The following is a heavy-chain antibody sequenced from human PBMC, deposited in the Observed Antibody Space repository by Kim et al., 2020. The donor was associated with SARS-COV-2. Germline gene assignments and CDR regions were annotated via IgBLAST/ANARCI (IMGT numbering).Heavy chain of an antibody. CDR3: ARDLRGMGNWLDP. CDR1: GGSVNSGSYY. D-gene: IGHD3-16*01. CDR2: IYYSGST. V-gene: IGHV4-61*01. J-gene: IGHJ5*02. Sequence: SETLYLTCTVSGGSVNSGSYYWSWIRQPPGKGLEWIGYIYYSGSTNYNPSLKSRVTISVDTSKNQFSLKLSSITAADTAVYYCARDLRGMGNWLDPWGQG.